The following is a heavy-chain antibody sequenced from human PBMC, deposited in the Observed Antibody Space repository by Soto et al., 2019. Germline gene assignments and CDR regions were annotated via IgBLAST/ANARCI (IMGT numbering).Heavy chain of an antibody. CDR3: ARGSPLGVAGIHPPEYFQH. CDR1: GFTFSSYS. CDR2: ISSSSSYI. V-gene: IGHV3-21*01. J-gene: IGHJ1*01. D-gene: IGHD6-19*01. Sequence: GGSLRLSCAASGFTFSSYSMNWVRQAPGKGLEWVSSISSSSSYIYYADSVKGRFTISRDNAKNSLYLQMNSLRAEDTAVYYCARGSPLGVAGIHPPEYFQHWGQGTLVTVSS.